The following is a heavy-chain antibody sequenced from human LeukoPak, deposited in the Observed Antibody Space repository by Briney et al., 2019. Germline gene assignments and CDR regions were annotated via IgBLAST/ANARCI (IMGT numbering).Heavy chain of an antibody. V-gene: IGHV4-39*01. CDR1: GGSISSSSYY. CDR3: ARHSRPLFDY. D-gene: IGHD6-13*01. Sequence: SETLSLTCTVSGGSISSSSYYWGWIRQPPGKGLEWIGSIYYSGSTYYNPSLKSRVTISVDTAKNQFSLKLSSVTAADTAVYYCARHSRPLFDYWGQGTLVTVSS. J-gene: IGHJ4*02. CDR2: IYYSGST.